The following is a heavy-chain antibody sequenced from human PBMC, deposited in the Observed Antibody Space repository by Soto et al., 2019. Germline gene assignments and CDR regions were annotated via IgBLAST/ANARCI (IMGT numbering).Heavy chain of an antibody. D-gene: IGHD3-10*01. CDR3: ARVPYYYGSGSYYNPDY. V-gene: IGHV3-48*03. CDR2: ISDSGGTR. J-gene: IGHJ4*02. CDR1: GFTFSSYE. Sequence: EAQLVQSGGDLVQPGGSLRLSCAASGFTFSSYEMVWVRQTPGQGLEWVSYISDSGGTRHYADSVKGRFTISRDNAKNSLYLQMVNLRGEDTAVYYCARVPYYYGSGSYYNPDYWGQGTLVTVSS.